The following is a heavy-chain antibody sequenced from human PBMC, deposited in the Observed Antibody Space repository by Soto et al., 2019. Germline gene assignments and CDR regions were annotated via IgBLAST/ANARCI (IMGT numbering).Heavy chain of an antibody. J-gene: IGHJ4*02. V-gene: IGHV3-30-3*01. Sequence: QVQLVETGGGVVQPGRSLRLSCAASGFTFSSYAMHWVRQATGKGLEWVAGISYDGSNKYYADSVKGRFTISRDNSKNTLYLQMNSLRAEDTAVYYCARGPSSLTRFDYWGQGTLVTVSS. CDR3: ARGPSSLTRFDY. CDR1: GFTFSSYA. CDR2: ISYDGSNK. D-gene: IGHD2-2*01.